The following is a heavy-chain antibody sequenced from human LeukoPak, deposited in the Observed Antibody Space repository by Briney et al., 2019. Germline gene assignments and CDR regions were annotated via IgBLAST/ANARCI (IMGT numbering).Heavy chain of an antibody. CDR1: GFTFSSYW. CDR2: INTDGSIT. J-gene: IGHJ4*02. V-gene: IGHV3-74*01. D-gene: IGHD3-10*01. Sequence: GGSLRLSCAASGFTFSSYWMHWVRQDPGKGLVWVSHINTDGSITNYADSVKGRFTISRDNAKNTPYLQMNRLRAEDTAVYYCAKDLHYGSADYWGQGTLVTVPS. CDR3: AKDLHYGSADY.